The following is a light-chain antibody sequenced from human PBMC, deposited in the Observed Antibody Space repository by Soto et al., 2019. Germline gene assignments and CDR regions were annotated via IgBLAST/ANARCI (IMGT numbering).Light chain of an antibody. Sequence: ELVLTQSPVTLSLSPGERATLSCRASQSVSSSYLAWYQQKPGQAPRLLIYGASSRATGIPDRFSGSGSGTDFTLTISRLEPEDFAVYYCQQYGSSPPWTFGQGTKVDI. CDR1: QSVSSSY. CDR2: GAS. CDR3: QQYGSSPPWT. V-gene: IGKV3-20*01. J-gene: IGKJ1*01.